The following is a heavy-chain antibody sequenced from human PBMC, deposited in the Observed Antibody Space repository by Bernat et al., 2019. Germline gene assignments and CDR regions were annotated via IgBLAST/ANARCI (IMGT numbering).Heavy chain of an antibody. CDR3: ARGRRYSSGVGWFDP. CDR1: GGSFSDYY. Sequence: QVQLQHWGAGLLKPSETLSLTCAVYGGSFSDYYWNWIRQPPGKGLEWIGEINHSGSANYNPSLKSRVTISVDTSKNQFSLKVSSVTAADTAVYYCARGRRYSSGVGWFDPWGQGTLVTVSS. D-gene: IGHD6-19*01. CDR2: INHSGSA. J-gene: IGHJ5*02. V-gene: IGHV4-34*01.